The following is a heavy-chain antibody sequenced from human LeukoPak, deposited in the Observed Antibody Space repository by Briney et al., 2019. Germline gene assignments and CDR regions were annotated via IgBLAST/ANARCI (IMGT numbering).Heavy chain of an antibody. D-gene: IGHD6-6*01. CDR2: IYYTGRP. J-gene: IGHJ4*02. V-gene: IGHV4-59*08. CDR3: ARHRAYSSSSPFDY. Sequence: AETLSLTCSVSGGSISSLYWSWIRQPPGKGLEWIGYIYYTGRPNYHPSLKSRVTMFVDMSKNQFSLRLSSVTAADTAVYYCARHRAYSSSSPFDYWGQGTLVSV. CDR1: GGSISSLY.